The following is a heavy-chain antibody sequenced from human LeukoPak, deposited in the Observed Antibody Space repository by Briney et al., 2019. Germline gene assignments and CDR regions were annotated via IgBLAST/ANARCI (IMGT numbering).Heavy chain of an antibody. CDR3: VWSSTDYYYYYGMDV. J-gene: IGHJ6*02. Sequence: SETLSLTCAVYGGSFSGYYWSWIRQPAGKGLEWIGRIYTSGSTNYNPSLKSRVTISVDTSKNQFSLKLSSVTAADTAVYYCVWSSTDYYYYYGMDVWGQGTTVTVSS. V-gene: IGHV4-59*10. CDR2: IYTSGST. CDR1: GGSFSGYY. D-gene: IGHD3-10*01.